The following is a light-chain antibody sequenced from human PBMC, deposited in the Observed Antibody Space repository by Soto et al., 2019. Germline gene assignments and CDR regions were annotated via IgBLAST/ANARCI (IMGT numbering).Light chain of an antibody. CDR2: DVT. CDR3: SSYTSSSTPVV. J-gene: IGLJ2*01. V-gene: IGLV2-14*03. CDR1: SSDVGGYNH. Sequence: QSVLTQPASVSGSPGQSITISCTGTSSDVGGYNHVSWYQHHPGKAPKFLIYDVTKRPSGVSNRFSGSKSGNTAFLTISGLQAEDEGDYYCSSYTSSSTPVVFGGGTQLTVL.